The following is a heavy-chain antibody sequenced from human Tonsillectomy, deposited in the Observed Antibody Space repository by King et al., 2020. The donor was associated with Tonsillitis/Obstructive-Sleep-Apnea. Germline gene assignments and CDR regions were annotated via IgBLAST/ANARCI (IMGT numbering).Heavy chain of an antibody. CDR2: IYWDDDK. Sequence: TLKESGPTLVKPTQTLTLTCTFSGFSLSTSGVGVGWIRQPPGKALGGLALIYWDDDKRYSPSLKSKPTITKDPSKNQVVLTMTNMDPVGTATYSCAHVPSESRSGWYYFDYWGLGTLVTVSS. D-gene: IGHD6-19*01. CDR3: AHVPSESRSGWYYFDY. V-gene: IGHV2-5*02. CDR1: GFSLSTSGVG. J-gene: IGHJ4*02.